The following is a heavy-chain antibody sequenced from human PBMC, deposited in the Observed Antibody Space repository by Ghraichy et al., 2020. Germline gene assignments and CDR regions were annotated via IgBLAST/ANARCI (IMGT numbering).Heavy chain of an antibody. CDR1: GGSISSGGYY. J-gene: IGHJ4*02. D-gene: IGHD3-22*01. CDR3: ARGSYYDSKGTDY. V-gene: IGHV4-31*03. Sequence: LSLTCTVSGGSISSGGYYWSWIRQHPGKGLEWIGYIYYSGSTYYNPSLKSRVTISVDTSKNQFSLKLSSVTAADTAVYYCARGSYYDSKGTDYWGQGTLVTVSS. CDR2: IYYSGST.